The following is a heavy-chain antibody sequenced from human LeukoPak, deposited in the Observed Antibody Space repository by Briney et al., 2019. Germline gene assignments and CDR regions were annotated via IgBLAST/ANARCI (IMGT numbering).Heavy chain of an antibody. CDR1: GFTFSNYA. CDR3: AKGSGYDFGYFDC. V-gene: IGHV3-23*01. J-gene: IGHJ4*02. D-gene: IGHD1-20*01. CDR2: ISGGGGST. Sequence: GGSLRLSCAASGFTFSNYAMSWVRQAPGKGLEWVSTISGGGGSTYYADSVKGRFTISGDNSKNTLYLQMNSLRAEDTAVHYCAKGSGYDFGYFDCWGQGTLVTVSS.